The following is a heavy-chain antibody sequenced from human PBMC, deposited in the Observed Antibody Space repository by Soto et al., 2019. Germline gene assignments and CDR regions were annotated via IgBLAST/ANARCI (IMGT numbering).Heavy chain of an antibody. D-gene: IGHD1-1*01. CDR2: LSPTGST. CDR1: GDAIKSFD. J-gene: IGHJ4*02. CDR3: ATYPRGTGYFDS. Sequence: SETLSLTCTVSGDAIKSFDWNWIRQSAGKGLEWIGRLSPTGSTDYNPSLQSRITISLGTSENQFSLKLHSVTAADTAMYYCATYPRGTGYFDSWGQGTLVTVS. V-gene: IGHV4-4*07.